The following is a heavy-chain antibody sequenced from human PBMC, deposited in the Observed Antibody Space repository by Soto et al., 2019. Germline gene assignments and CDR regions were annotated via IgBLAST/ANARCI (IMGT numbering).Heavy chain of an antibody. CDR3: AGDLVSGSGSLDH. CDR1: GFTFSTYW. J-gene: IGHJ4*02. V-gene: IGHV3-74*01. CDR2: IRGDGNDA. Sequence: EVQLVESGGGIVQPGGSLRLSCVASGFTFSTYWMHWVRQAPGKGLVWVSRIRGDGNDANYADSVRGRFSISRDNAKITLYLQMNSLRAEDTAVYYCAGDLVSGSGSLDHWGQGTLVTVSS. D-gene: IGHD3-10*01.